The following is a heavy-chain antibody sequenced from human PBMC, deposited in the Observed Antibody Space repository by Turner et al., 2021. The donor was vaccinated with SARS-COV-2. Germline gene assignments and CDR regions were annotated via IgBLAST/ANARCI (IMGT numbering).Heavy chain of an antibody. D-gene: IGHD3-9*01. CDR3: ARDDILPDNGLDI. Sequence: QVQLLVSGGGVVQPGRSLSMSWVGSGFTFITYGMHRVRQDPGKGLEWVAVIGNDGSQQHYADSVKGRFIISRDNYKNTMFLQMNSLRAEDTALYYCARDDILPDNGLDIWGQGTMVTVSS. CDR2: IGNDGSQQ. V-gene: IGHV3-33*01. CDR1: GFTFITYG. J-gene: IGHJ3*02.